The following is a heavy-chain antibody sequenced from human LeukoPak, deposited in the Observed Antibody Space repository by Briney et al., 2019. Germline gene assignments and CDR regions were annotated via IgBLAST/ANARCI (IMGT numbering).Heavy chain of an antibody. V-gene: IGHV1-46*01. D-gene: IGHD1-26*01. CDR3: ARDNSVGDVAWWFDP. Sequence: ASVKVSCKASGYTFTSHYMHWVRQAPGQGLEWLGLINPSGSSTLYAQKFQGRVTMTRDMSTTTDYMELSSLRSEDTAVYYCARDNSVGDVAWWFDPWGQGTLVTVSS. CDR1: GYTFTSHY. CDR2: INPSGSST. J-gene: IGHJ5*02.